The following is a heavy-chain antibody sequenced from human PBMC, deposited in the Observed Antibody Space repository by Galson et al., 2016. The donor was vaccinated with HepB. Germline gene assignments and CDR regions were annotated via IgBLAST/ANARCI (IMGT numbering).Heavy chain of an antibody. CDR2: IYHSGST. CDR3: ARRWGVNQLLSHYYFDY. V-gene: IGHV4-4*02. D-gene: IGHD2-2*01. CDR1: GGSISSSNW. J-gene: IGHJ4*02. Sequence: LSLTCAVSGGSISSSNWWSWVRQPPGKGLEWIGEIYHSGSTNYNPSLKSRVTISVDKSKNQFSLKLSSVTAADTAVYYCARRWGVNQLLSHYYFDYWGQGTLVTVSS.